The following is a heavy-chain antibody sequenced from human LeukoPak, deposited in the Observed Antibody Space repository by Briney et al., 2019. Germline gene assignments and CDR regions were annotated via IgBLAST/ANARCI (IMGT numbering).Heavy chain of an antibody. D-gene: IGHD6-19*01. CDR3: AKVGAVARIYGMDV. V-gene: IGHV3-9*01. J-gene: IGHJ6*02. Sequence: GGSLRLSCAASGFTFDDYAMHWVRQAPGKGLEWVSGISWNSGSIGYADSVKGRFTITRDNAKNSLYLQMNSLRAEDTALYYCAKVGAVARIYGMDVWGQGTTVTVSS. CDR2: ISWNSGSI. CDR1: GFTFDDYA.